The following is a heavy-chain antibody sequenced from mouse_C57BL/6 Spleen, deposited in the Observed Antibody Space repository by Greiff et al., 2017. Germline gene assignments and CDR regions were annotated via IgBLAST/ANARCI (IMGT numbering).Heavy chain of an antibody. D-gene: IGHD3-1*01. J-gene: IGHJ1*03. CDR3: ARTARRYFDV. CDR1: GYTFTSYW. Sequence: QVQLKQPGAELVRPGTSVKLSCKASGYTFTSYWMHWVKQRPGQGLEWIGVIDPYDSYTKYNQKFKGKATLTVDTSSSKVYMRLSSLTSSDSAVYYCARTARRYFDVWGTGTTLTVSS. V-gene: IGHV1-59*01. CDR2: IDPYDSYT.